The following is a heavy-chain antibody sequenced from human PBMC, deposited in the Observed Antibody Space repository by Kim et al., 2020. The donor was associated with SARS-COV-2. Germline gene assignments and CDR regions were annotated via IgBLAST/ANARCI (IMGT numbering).Heavy chain of an antibody. CDR3: ARAGLFYYDILTGYYKSGAFDI. Sequence: TLSLTCAVSGGSISSSNWWSWVRQPPGKGLEWIGEIYHSGSTNYNPSLKSRVTISVDKSKNQFSLKLSSVTAADTAVYYCARAGLFYYDILTGYYKSGAFDIWGQGTMVTVSS. CDR1: GGSISSSNW. J-gene: IGHJ3*02. D-gene: IGHD3-9*01. CDR2: IYHSGST. V-gene: IGHV4-4*02.